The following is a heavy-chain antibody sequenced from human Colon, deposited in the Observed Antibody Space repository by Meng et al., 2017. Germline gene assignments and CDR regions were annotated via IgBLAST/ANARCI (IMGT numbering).Heavy chain of an antibody. Sequence: GESLKISCVVSGFTVSDYDMHWVRQAPGKGLEWVAVMSSDGTKRFYADSVKGRFTISRDNAKNTLDLQINSLRAEDTAVYYCARGWNYGDYWGQGTRVT. D-gene: IGHD1-7*01. V-gene: IGHV3-30*01. CDR2: MSSDGTKR. CDR1: GFTVSDYD. J-gene: IGHJ4*02. CDR3: ARGWNYGDY.